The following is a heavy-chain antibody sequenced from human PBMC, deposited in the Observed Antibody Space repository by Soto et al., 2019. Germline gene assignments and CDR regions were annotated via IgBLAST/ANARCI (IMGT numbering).Heavy chain of an antibody. CDR3: ARVRPYDYVWGSYRPFDY. CDR2: ISYDGNNK. D-gene: IGHD3-16*02. CDR1: GFTYSTYT. Sequence: GGSLRLSCAASGFTYSTYTMHWVRQAPGKGLEWVAVISYDGNNKFYADSVKGRFTISRDSTKQTLYLQMNSLRPDDTAMYYCARVRPYDYVWGSYRPFDYWGQGTLVTVSS. J-gene: IGHJ4*02. V-gene: IGHV3-30-3*01.